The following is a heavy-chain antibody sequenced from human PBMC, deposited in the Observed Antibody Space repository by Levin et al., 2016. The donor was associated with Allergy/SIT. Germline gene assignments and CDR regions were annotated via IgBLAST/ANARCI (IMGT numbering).Heavy chain of an antibody. Sequence: VRQMPGKGLEWMGRIDPSDSYTNYSPSFQGHVTISADKSISTAYLQWSSLKASDTAMYYCARHPYGDTNADFDYWGQGTLVTVSS. V-gene: IGHV5-10-1*01. CDR2: IDPSDSYT. D-gene: IGHD4-17*01. CDR3: ARHPYGDTNADFDY. J-gene: IGHJ4*02.